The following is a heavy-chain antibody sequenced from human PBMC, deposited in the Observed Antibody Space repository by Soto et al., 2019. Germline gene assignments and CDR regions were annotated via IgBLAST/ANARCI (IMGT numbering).Heavy chain of an antibody. J-gene: IGHJ6*02. D-gene: IGHD5-18*01. CDR2: INHSGST. V-gene: IGHV4-34*01. CDR1: GGSFSGYY. CDR3: ARAQAWGGYSHVRYYYYGMDV. Sequence: KPSETLSLTCAVYGGSFSGYYWSWIRQPPGKGLEWIGEINHSGSTNYNPSLKSRVTISVDTSKNQFSLKLSSVTAADTAVYYGARAQAWGGYSHVRYYYYGMDVWGQGTTVTVSS.